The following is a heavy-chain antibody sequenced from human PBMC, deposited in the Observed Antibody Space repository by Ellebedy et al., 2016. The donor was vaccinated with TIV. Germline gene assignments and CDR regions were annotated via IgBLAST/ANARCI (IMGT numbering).Heavy chain of an antibody. CDR3: AKDMVFGDGKWELDF. V-gene: IGHV3-23*01. D-gene: IGHD1-26*01. Sequence: PGGSLRLSCVAYGFTFSGYAMSWVRQATGKGLEWVSGINNGGRTTSYADSVKGRFTISRDNSRSTLYLQMNSLRAEDSAVYYCAKDMVFGDGKWELDFWGQGTTVTVSS. CDR2: INNGGRTT. J-gene: IGHJ6*02. CDR1: GFTFSGYA.